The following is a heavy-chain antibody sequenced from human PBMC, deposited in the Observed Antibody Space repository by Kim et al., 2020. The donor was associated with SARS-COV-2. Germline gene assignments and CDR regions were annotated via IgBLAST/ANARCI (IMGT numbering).Heavy chain of an antibody. CDR1: GGSISSSSYY. CDR2: IYYSGST. V-gene: IGHV4-39*01. Sequence: SETLSLTCTVSGGSISSSSYYWGWIRQPPGKGLEWIGSIYYSGSTYYNPSLKSRVTISVDTSKNQFSLKLSSVTAADTAVYYCARHEKGGSSYYYYYGMDVWGQGTTVTVSS. CDR3: ARHEKGGSSYYYYYGMDV. J-gene: IGHJ6*02. D-gene: IGHD6-6*01.